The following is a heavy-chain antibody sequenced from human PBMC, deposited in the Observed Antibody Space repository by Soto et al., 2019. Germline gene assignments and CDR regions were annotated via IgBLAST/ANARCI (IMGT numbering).Heavy chain of an antibody. V-gene: IGHV3-23*01. Sequence: GGSLRLSCAASGFTFSSYAMSWVRQAPGKGLEWVSAISGSGGSTYYADSVKGRFTISRDNSKNTLYLQMNSLRAEDTAVYYCAKAQLVVVAATSDYWGQGTLVTVSS. D-gene: IGHD2-15*01. CDR2: ISGSGGST. J-gene: IGHJ4*02. CDR1: GFTFSSYA. CDR3: AKAQLVVVAATSDY.